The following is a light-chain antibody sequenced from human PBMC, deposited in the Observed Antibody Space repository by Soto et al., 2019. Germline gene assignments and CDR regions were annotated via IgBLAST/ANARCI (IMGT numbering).Light chain of an antibody. Sequence: QSALTQPRSVSGSPGQSVTISCTGTSSDVGGYNYVSWYQQHPGKAPKLMIYDVRKRPSGVPDRFSGAKSGNTASLTISGLQAEDEADYYCCSYAGSYTFAVFGGGTKLTVL. CDR2: DVR. CDR3: CSYAGSYTFAV. V-gene: IGLV2-11*01. CDR1: SSDVGGYNY. J-gene: IGLJ3*02.